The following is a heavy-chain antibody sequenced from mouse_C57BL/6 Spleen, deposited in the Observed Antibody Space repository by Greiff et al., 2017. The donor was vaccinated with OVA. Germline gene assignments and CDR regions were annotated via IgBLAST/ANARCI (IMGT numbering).Heavy chain of an antibody. V-gene: IGHV5-9*01. CDR1: GFTFSSYT. J-gene: IGHJ1*03. CDR2: ISGGGGNT. CDR3: ARWGYYGSSFFWYFDV. Sequence: VQLKESGGGLVKPGGSLKLSCAASGFTFSSYTMSWVRQTPEKRLEWVATISGGGGNTYYPDSVKGRFTISRDNAKNTLYLQMSSLRSEDTALYYCARWGYYGSSFFWYFDVWGTGTTVTVSS. D-gene: IGHD1-1*01.